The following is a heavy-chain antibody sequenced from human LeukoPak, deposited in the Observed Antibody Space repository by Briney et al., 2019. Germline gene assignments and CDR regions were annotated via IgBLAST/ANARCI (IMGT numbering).Heavy chain of an antibody. CDR3: TREDDGGYSYGDAFDI. J-gene: IGHJ3*02. V-gene: IGHV3-49*03. CDR1: GFSFGDYA. D-gene: IGHD5-18*01. Sequence: GGSPRLSCTASGFSFGDYAMSWFRQAPGKGLEWVGFIRSKAYGGTTEYAASVKGRFTISRDDSKSIAYLQMNSLKTEDTAVYYCTREDDGGYSYGDAFDIWGQGAMVTVSS. CDR2: IRSKAYGGTT.